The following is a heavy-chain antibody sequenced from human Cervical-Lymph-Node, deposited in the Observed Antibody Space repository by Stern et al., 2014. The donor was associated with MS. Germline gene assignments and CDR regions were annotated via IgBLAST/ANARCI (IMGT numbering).Heavy chain of an antibody. D-gene: IGHD2-8*02. V-gene: IGHV5-51*01. J-gene: IGHJ4*02. CDR1: GYSFTSSW. Sequence: VQLVQSGAEVKKPGESLKISCQGSGYSFTSSWIGWVRPIPGKGLEWIGIIYPGDSDTRYHPSFQGQVTTSADKSVSTAYLQWSSLKASDTAMYYCATSTGYFLLEYYFDYWGQGTLVTVSS. CDR2: IYPGDSDT. CDR3: ATSTGYFLLEYYFDY.